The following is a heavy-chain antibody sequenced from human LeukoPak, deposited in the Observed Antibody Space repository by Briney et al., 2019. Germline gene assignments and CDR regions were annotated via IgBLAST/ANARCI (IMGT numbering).Heavy chain of an antibody. CDR1: GGTFSSYA. J-gene: IGHJ6*03. Sequence: SVKVSCKASGGTFSSYAISWVRQASGQGLEWMGGIIPIFGTANYAQKFRGRVTITADKSTSTAYMELSSLRSEDTAVYYCARLGYGSGSYYPYYYYMDVWGKGTTVTVSS. CDR3: ARLGYGSGSYYPYYYYMDV. CDR2: IIPIFGTA. V-gene: IGHV1-69*06. D-gene: IGHD3-10*01.